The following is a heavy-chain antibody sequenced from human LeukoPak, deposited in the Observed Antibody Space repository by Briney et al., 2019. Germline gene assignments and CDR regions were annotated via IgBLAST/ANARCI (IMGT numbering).Heavy chain of an antibody. Sequence: ASVKVSCKVSGYTLTELSMHWVRQAPGKGLEWMGGFDPEDGETIYAQKFQGRVTMTEDTSTDTAYMELSSLRSEDTAVYYCATDLRRGYRGGTRAFDNWGQGTMVTGSS. J-gene: IGHJ3*02. CDR3: ATDLRRGYRGGTRAFDN. D-gene: IGHD4-17*01. CDR1: GYTLTELS. CDR2: FDPEDGET. V-gene: IGHV1-24*01.